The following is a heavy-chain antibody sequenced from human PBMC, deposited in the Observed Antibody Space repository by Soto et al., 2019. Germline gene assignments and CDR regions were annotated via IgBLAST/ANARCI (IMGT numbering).Heavy chain of an antibody. J-gene: IGHJ6*02. CDR1: GSSMTTYY. CDR3: AGYSYGYVYYYGMDV. Sequence: SETLSLTCSVSGSSMTTYYWHWIRQAPGKGLEWIGFIYNSGRGSTGSNPSLSSRVTFSIETSKNQFSLKLDSVTAADTAVYYCAGYSYGYVYYYGMDVWGQGTTVTVSS. CDR2: IYNSGRGST. D-gene: IGHD5-18*01. V-gene: IGHV4-59*01.